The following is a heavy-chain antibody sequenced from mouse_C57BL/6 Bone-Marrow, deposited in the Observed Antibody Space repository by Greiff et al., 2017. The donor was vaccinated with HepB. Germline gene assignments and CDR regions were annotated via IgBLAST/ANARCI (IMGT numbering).Heavy chain of an antibody. Sequence: EVMLVESEGGLVQPGSSMKLSCTASGFTFSDYYMAWVRQVPEKGLEWVANINYDGSSTYYLDSLKSRFIISRDNAKNILYLQMSSLKSEDTATYYCARDLDYFDYWGQGTPLTVSS. J-gene: IGHJ2*01. CDR3: ARDLDYFDY. CDR2: INYDGSST. CDR1: GFTFSDYY. V-gene: IGHV5-16*01.